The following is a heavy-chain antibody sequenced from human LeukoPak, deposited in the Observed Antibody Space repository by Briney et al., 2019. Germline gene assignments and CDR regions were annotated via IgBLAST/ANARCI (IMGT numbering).Heavy chain of an antibody. CDR1: GYVFNSFG. V-gene: IGHV1-18*01. CDR3: AALAAAEYYFDY. D-gene: IGHD6-13*01. CDR2: VSAYKGYT. Sequence: ASVKVSCKTSGYVFNSFGITWLRQAPGQGLEWMGWVSAYKGYTSHAQKFQDRVIMTTDTSTTTAYMELRNLKSDDTAVYYCAALAAAEYYFDYWGQGTLVTVSS. J-gene: IGHJ4*02.